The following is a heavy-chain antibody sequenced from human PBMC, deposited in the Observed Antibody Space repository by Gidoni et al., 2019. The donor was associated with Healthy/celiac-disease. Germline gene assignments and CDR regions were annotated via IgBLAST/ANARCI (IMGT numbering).Heavy chain of an antibody. CDR1: GYIFTGYY. CDR3: ARDRGYCSSTSCYGAFDI. Sequence: VQVVQSGAEVKKPGASVKVSCKASGYIFTGYYMNWVRQAPGQGLEWMGLINPNSGGTNYAQKFQGWVTMTRDTSISTAYMELGRLRSDDTAVYYCARDRGYCSSTSCYGAFDIWGQGTMVTVSS. J-gene: IGHJ3*02. D-gene: IGHD2-2*01. CDR2: INPNSGGT. V-gene: IGHV1-2*04.